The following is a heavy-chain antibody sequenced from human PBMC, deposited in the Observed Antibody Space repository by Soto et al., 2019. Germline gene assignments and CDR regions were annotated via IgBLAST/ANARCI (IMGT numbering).Heavy chain of an antibody. CDR3: AGVYCSGGGCYGIDY. V-gene: IGHV1-46*01. CDR1: GYTFTSYY. J-gene: IGHJ4*02. Sequence: QVQLVQSGAEVKKPGASVKVSCKASGYTFTSYYMHWVRQAPGQGLEWMGIINPSAGSTSYAQKFQGRVTMTRDTSTSTVYMELSSLGSEDTAVYYCAGVYCSGGGCYGIDYWGQGTLVTVSS. CDR2: INPSAGST. D-gene: IGHD2-15*01.